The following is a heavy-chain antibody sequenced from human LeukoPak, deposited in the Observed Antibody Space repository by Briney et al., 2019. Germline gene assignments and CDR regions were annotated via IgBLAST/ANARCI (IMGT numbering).Heavy chain of an antibody. CDR2: INHSGSA. D-gene: IGHD2-15*01. Sequence: SETLSLTCAVYGGSFSGYYWSWIRQPPGKGLEWIGEINHSGSANYNPSLKSRVTISVDTSKNQFSLKLSSVTVADTAVYYCARAGYCSGGSCYSVGALDIWGQGTMVTVSS. CDR3: ARAGYCSGGSCYSVGALDI. V-gene: IGHV4-34*01. J-gene: IGHJ3*02. CDR1: GGSFSGYY.